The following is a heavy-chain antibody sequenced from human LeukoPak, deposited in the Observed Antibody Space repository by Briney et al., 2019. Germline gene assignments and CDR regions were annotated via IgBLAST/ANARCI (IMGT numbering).Heavy chain of an antibody. CDR2: ISVGSTYI. Sequence: PGGSLRLSCAASGFTFDDYGMSWVRQAPGKGLEWVSSISVGSTYIYYADSLKGRFTISRDNAKNSLYLQMNSLRAEDTAVYYCAKFNDPYYYDSSGYYWGGGSFDYWGQGTLVTVSS. V-gene: IGHV3-21*01. J-gene: IGHJ4*02. CDR1: GFTFDDYG. D-gene: IGHD3-22*01. CDR3: AKFNDPYYYDSSGYYWGGGSFDY.